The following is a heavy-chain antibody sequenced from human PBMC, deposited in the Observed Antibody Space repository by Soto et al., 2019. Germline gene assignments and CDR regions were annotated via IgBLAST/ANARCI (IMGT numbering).Heavy chain of an antibody. CDR3: ASVYYYGLGSYYNEPEDYYYYYGMDV. V-gene: IGHV5-10-1*01. D-gene: IGHD3-10*01. Sequence: PGESLKISCKGSGYSFTSYWISWVRQMPGKGLEWMGRIDPSDPYTNYSPSFQGHVTISADKSISTAYLQWSSLKASDTAMYFCASVYYYGLGSYYNEPEDYYYYYGMDVWGQGTTVTVSS. J-gene: IGHJ6*02. CDR2: IDPSDPYT. CDR1: GYSFTSYW.